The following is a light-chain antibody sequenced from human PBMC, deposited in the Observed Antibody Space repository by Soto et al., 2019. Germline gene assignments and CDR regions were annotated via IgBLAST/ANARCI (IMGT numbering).Light chain of an antibody. CDR3: QQLNSCPIT. Sequence: DIQMTQSPSTLSASVGDRVTITCRASQSISSWLAWYQQKPGKAPKLLIYKASSLESGVPSRFSGSGSGTEFTLTITSLQPEDFATYYCQQLNSCPITFGQGTRLEIK. J-gene: IGKJ5*01. V-gene: IGKV1-5*03. CDR2: KAS. CDR1: QSISSW.